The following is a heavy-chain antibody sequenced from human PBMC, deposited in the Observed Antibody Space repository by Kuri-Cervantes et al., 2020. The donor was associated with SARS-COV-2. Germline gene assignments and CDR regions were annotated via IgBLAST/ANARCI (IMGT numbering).Heavy chain of an antibody. D-gene: IGHD6-6*01. CDR1: GFTFSSYG. V-gene: IGHV3-30*02. J-gene: IGHJ3*02. CDR2: IRYDGSNK. CDR3: ARVSSSSSPAFYI. Sequence: GGSLRLSCAASGFTFSSYGMHWVRQAPGKGLEWVAFIRYDGSNKYYADSVKGRFTISRDNSKNTLYLQMNSLRAEDTAVYYCARVSSSSSPAFYIWGQGTMVTVSS.